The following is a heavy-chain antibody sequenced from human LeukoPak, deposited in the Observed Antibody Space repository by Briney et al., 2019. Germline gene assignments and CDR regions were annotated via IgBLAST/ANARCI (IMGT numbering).Heavy chain of an antibody. D-gene: IGHD3-10*01. J-gene: IGHJ5*02. CDR3: ARVPTMVRQGDWFDP. Sequence: PSETLSLTCTVSGYSISSGYYWGWIRQPPGKGLEWIGSIYHSGSTYYNPSLKSRVTISVDTSKNQFSLKLSSVTAADTAVYYCARVPTMVRQGDWFDPWGQGTLVTVSS. CDR2: IYHSGST. CDR1: GYSISSGYY. V-gene: IGHV4-38-2*02.